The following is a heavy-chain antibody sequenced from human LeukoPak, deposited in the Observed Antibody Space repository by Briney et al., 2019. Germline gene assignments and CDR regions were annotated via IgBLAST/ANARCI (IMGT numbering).Heavy chain of an antibody. CDR2: IYSSGTT. CDR3: AGITRYFDL. J-gene: IGHJ2*01. CDR1: GGSISSYY. V-gene: IGHV4-4*07. D-gene: IGHD3-10*01. Sequence: TSETLSLTCTVSGGSISSYYWSWIRQPAGKGLEWIGRIYSSGTTNYNPSLKSRVTMSVDTSKNQFSLNLSSVTAADTAVYYCAGITRYFDLWGRGTLVTVSS.